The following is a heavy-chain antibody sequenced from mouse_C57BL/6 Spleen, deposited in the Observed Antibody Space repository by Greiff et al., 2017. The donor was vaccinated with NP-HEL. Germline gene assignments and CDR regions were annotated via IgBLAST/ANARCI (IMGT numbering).Heavy chain of an antibody. Sequence: EVKLVESGGGLVQPGGSMKLSCVASGFTFSNYWMNWVRQSPEKGLEWVAQIRLKSDNYATHYAESVKGRFTISRDDSKSSVYLQMNNLRAEDTGIYYCTGGYDALAWFAYWGQGTLVTVSA. CDR3: TGGYDALAWFAY. D-gene: IGHD2-2*01. V-gene: IGHV6-3*01. CDR1: GFTFSNYW. J-gene: IGHJ3*01. CDR2: IRLKSDNYAT.